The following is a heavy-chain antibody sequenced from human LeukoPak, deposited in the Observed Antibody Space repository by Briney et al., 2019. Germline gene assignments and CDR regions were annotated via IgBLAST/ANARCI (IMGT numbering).Heavy chain of an antibody. Sequence: GASVKVSCKAPGYTFTSYAMNWVRQAPGQGLELMGWINTNTGDPTYAQGFTGRFVFSLDTSVSTAYLQISSLKAEDTAVYYCARDGVRAFDIWGQGTMVTVSS. CDR3: ARDGVRAFDI. CDR2: INTNTGDP. CDR1: GYTFTSYA. D-gene: IGHD3-3*01. J-gene: IGHJ3*02. V-gene: IGHV7-4-1*02.